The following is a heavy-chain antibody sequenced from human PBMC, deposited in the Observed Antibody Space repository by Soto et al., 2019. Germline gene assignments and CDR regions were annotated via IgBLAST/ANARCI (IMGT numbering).Heavy chain of an antibody. D-gene: IGHD4-17*01. Sequence: PSETLSLTCAVYGGSFSGYYWSWIRQPPGKGLEWIGEINHSGNTNYNPSLKSRVTISVDTSRNQFSLKLSSVTAADTAIYYCARHTVTIRAGFDYWGQGALVTVSS. CDR1: GGSFSGYY. J-gene: IGHJ4*02. CDR2: INHSGNT. V-gene: IGHV4-34*01. CDR3: ARHTVTIRAGFDY.